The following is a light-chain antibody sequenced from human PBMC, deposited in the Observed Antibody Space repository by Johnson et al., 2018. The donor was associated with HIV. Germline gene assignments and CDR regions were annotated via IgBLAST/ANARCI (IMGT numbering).Light chain of an antibody. CDR3: GTWVSSLSAGRV. V-gene: IGLV1-51*01. CDR2: DNN. CDR1: SSNIGNNY. Sequence: QSVLTQPPSVSAAPGQKVTISCSGNSSNIGNNYVSWFQQLPETAPKLLIYDNNKRPSGIPDRFSGSKSGTSATLGISGLQTGDEAAYYCGTWVSSLSAGRVCGTGTKVTVL. J-gene: IGLJ1*01.